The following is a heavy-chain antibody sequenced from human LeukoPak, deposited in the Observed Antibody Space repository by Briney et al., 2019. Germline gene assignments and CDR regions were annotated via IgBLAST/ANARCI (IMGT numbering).Heavy chain of an antibody. V-gene: IGHV4-4*02. J-gene: IGHJ4*02. CDR1: GFTFSSYW. D-gene: IGHD3-22*01. Sequence: GSLRLSCAASGFTFSSYWMSWVRQAPGKGLEWIGYIYHSGSTYYNPSLKSRVTISVDRSKNQFSLKLSSVTAADTAVYYCARNYEQAYFDYWGQGTLVTVSS. CDR2: IYHSGST. CDR3: ARNYEQAYFDY.